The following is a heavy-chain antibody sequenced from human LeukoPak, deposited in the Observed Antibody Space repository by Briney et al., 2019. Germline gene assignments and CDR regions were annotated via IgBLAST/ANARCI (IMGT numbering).Heavy chain of an antibody. D-gene: IGHD2-2*01. CDR2: ISSSGSTI. V-gene: IGHV3-48*03. J-gene: IGHJ3*02. Sequence: GGSLRLSCAAPGFTFSSYEMNWVRQAPGKGLEWVSYISSSGSTIYYADSVKGRFTISRDNAKNSLYLQMNSLRAEGTAVYYCAGLTDIVVVPAAMRGAFDIWGQGTMVTVSS. CDR3: AGLTDIVVVPAAMRGAFDI. CDR1: GFTFSSYE.